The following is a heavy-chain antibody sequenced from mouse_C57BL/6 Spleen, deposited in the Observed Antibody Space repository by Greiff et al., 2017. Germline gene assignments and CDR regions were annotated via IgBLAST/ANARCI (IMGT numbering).Heavy chain of an antibody. V-gene: IGHV1-18*01. CDR2: INPNNGGT. J-gene: IGHJ4*01. D-gene: IGHD1-1*01. CDR3: ARWNYYGSSWSYAMDY. Sequence: EVQLQQSGPELVKPGASVKIPCKASGYTFTDYNMDWVKQSHGKSLEWIGDINPNNGGTIYNQKFKGKATLTVDKSSSTAYMELRSLTSEDTAVYYCARWNYYGSSWSYAMDYWGQGTSVTVSS. CDR1: GYTFTDYN.